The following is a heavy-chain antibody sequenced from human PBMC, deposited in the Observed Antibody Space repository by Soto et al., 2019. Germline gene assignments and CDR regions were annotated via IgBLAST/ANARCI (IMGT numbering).Heavy chain of an antibody. V-gene: IGHV4-61*01. CDR2: IYYSGST. CDR3: ARGPRVQLRSYYFDY. D-gene: IGHD5-18*01. J-gene: IGHJ4*02. CDR1: GGSVSSGSYY. Sequence: QVQLQESGPGLVKPSETLSLTCTVSGGSVSSGSYYWSWIRQPPGKGLEWIGYIYYSGSTNYNPSLKSRVTISVDTSKNQFSLKLSSVTAADTAVYYCARGPRVQLRSYYFDYWGQGTLVTVSS.